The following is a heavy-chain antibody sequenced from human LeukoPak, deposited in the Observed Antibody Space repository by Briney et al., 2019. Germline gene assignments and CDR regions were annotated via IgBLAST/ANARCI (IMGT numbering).Heavy chain of an antibody. V-gene: IGHV4-38-2*02. Sequence: PSETLSLTCTVSGDSISSDYYWGWIRQPPGKGLEWIGSIYHSGNTYYNRSLKSRVTMSVDTSKNQLSLKLSSVTAADTAVYYCARCGSYNWFDPWGQGSLVTVSS. CDR1: GDSISSDYY. J-gene: IGHJ5*02. D-gene: IGHD1-26*01. CDR3: ARCGSYNWFDP. CDR2: IYHSGNT.